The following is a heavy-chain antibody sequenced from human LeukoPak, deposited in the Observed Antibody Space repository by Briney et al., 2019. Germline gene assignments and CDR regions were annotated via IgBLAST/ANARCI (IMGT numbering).Heavy chain of an antibody. CDR3: ARDLAGGGYFDY. CDR1: GFTFSSYS. D-gene: IGHD6-19*01. J-gene: IGHJ4*02. V-gene: IGHV3-21*01. CDR2: ISSSSSYI. Sequence: PGGSLRLSCAASGFTFSSYSMNWVRQAPGKGLEWVSSISSSSSYIYYADSVKGRFTISRDNAKNSLYLQMNSLRAEDTAVYYCARDLAGGGYFDYWGQGTLVTVSS.